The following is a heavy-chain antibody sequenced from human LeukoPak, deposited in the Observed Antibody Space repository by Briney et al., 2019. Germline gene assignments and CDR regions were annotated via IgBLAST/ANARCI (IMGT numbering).Heavy chain of an antibody. CDR1: EFTFSSYS. J-gene: IGHJ4*02. CDR3: ARERQNKDFWSGGDY. V-gene: IGHV3-21*01. D-gene: IGHD3-3*01. Sequence: PGGSLRLSCAASEFTFSSYSMNWVRQAPGKGLEWVSSISSSSSYIYYADSVKGRFTISRDNAKNSLYLQMNTLRPEDTAVYYCARERQNKDFWSGGDYWGQGTLVTVSS. CDR2: ISSSSSYI.